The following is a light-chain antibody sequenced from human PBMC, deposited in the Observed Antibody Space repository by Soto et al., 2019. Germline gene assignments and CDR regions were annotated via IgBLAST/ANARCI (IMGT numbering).Light chain of an antibody. V-gene: IGLV1-40*01. CDR1: SSNIGAGYN. CDR2: ANS. Sequence: QSVLTQPPSVSGAPGQRVTISCTGSSSNIGAGYNVHWYQQLPGTAPKLLIYANSNRPSGVPDRFSGSKSGTSASLAITGLQAEDEADYYCQSYDSSLSEVVFGGGTKVTVL. CDR3: QSYDSSLSEVV. J-gene: IGLJ2*01.